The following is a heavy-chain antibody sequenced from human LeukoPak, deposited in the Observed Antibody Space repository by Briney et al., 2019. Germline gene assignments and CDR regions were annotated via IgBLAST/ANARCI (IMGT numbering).Heavy chain of an antibody. Sequence: ASVKVSCKASGYTFTGYYMHWVRQAPGQGLEWMGWINPNSGGTNYAQKFQGRVTMTRDTSISTAYMELSRLRSDDTAVYYCASEYMVRRESYGMDVWGQGTTVTVSS. V-gene: IGHV1-2*02. CDR2: INPNSGGT. CDR3: ASEYMVRRESYGMDV. CDR1: GYTFTGYY. J-gene: IGHJ6*02. D-gene: IGHD3-10*01.